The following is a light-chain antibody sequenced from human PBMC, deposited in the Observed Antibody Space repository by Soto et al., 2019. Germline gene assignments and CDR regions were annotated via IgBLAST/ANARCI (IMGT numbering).Light chain of an antibody. CDR2: NSY. Sequence: QSVLTQPPSASGTPGQRVTISCSGSSSNIGSKTVNWYQQLPGTVPKLLIYNSYQRPSGVPDRFSASKSGTSASLAISGLQSEDEADYYCSSWDASLNGYVFGTGNKVTVL. CDR1: SSNIGSKT. V-gene: IGLV1-44*01. J-gene: IGLJ1*01. CDR3: SSWDASLNGYV.